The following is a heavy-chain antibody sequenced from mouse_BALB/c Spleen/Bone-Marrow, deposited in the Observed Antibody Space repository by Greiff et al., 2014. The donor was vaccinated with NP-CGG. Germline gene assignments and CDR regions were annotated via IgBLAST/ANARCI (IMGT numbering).Heavy chain of an antibody. CDR3: ARPYYYGSSHAWFAY. J-gene: IGHJ3*01. V-gene: IGHV1-9*01. CDR1: GYTFSSYW. Sequence: VQLQQSGTELMKPGASVMISCKATGYTFSSYWIEWVKQRPGHGLEWIGEILPGIGITNYNEKFKGKATLTADTSSNTAYMQLSSLTSEDSAVYYCARPYYYGSSHAWFAYWGQGTLVTVSA. CDR2: ILPGIGIT. D-gene: IGHD1-1*01.